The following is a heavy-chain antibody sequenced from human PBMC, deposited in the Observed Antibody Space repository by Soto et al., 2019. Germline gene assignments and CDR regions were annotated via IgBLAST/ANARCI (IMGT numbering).Heavy chain of an antibody. CDR1: GFTFSSYW. CDR2: IKQDGSEK. V-gene: IGHV3-7*01. D-gene: IGHD5-12*01. J-gene: IGHJ4*02. CDR3: ARDDGYNLCDY. Sequence: EVQLEESGGGLVQPGGSLRLSCAASGFTFSSYWMSWVRQAPGKGLEWVANIKQDGSEKYYVDSVKGRFTISRDNAKNSLYLQMNSLRYDDTAVYYCARDDGYNLCDYGGQGTLVTVSS.